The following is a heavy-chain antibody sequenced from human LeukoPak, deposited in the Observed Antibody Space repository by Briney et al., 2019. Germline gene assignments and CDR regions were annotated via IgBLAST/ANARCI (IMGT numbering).Heavy chain of an antibody. CDR1: GGSISSYY. V-gene: IGHV4-59*01. CDR3: ARAMYYYDSSGYYPDAFDI. J-gene: IGHJ3*02. CDR2: MYYSGST. D-gene: IGHD3-22*01. Sequence: SETLSLTCTVSGGSISSYYWSWIRQPPGKGREWIGCMYYSGSTNYNPSLKSRVTISVDTSKNQFSLKLSPVTAADTAVYYCARAMYYYDSSGYYPDAFDIWGQGTMVTVSS.